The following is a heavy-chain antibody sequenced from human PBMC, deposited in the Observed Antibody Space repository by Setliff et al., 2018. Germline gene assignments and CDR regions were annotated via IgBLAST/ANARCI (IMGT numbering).Heavy chain of an antibody. CDR3: AKGGQWLPFPLDH. CDR1: GFTASGNY. Sequence: GGSLRLSCAGSGFTASGNYMTWIRQAPQKGLEWVSGITDSGISTYYADSVKGRFTISRDNSKNTLYLQMNSLRDDDTAVYYCAKGGQWLPFPLDHLGQGTLVTVSS. J-gene: IGHJ4*02. D-gene: IGHD6-19*01. V-gene: IGHV3-23*01. CDR2: ITDSGIST.